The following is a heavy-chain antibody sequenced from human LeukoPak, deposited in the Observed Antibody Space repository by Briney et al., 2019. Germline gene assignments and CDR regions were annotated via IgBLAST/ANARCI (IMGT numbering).Heavy chain of an antibody. J-gene: IGHJ4*02. CDR1: GVSFSSYY. CDR2: IHTSGST. Sequence: SETLSLTCTVSGVSFSSYYWSWLRQPAGKGLEWIGRIHTSGSTNYNPSLKSRVTMSVDTSKNQFSLKLSSVTAADTAVYYCARDQYYYDSSGYLTFDYWGQGTLVTVSS. D-gene: IGHD3-22*01. V-gene: IGHV4-4*07. CDR3: ARDQYYYDSSGYLTFDY.